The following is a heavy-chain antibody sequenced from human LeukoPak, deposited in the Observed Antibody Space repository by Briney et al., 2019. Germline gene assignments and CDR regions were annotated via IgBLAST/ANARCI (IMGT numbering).Heavy chain of an antibody. CDR3: ASSPYHDSSGYYPYYFDY. D-gene: IGHD3-22*01. CDR2: IYYSGST. Sequence: SETLSLTCTVSGGSISSSSYYWGWIRQPPGKGLEWIGYIYYSGSTTYNPSLRSRLTISVDTSKNQFSLKLSSVTAADTAVYYCASSPYHDSSGYYPYYFDYWGQGTLVTVSS. J-gene: IGHJ4*02. V-gene: IGHV4-61*05. CDR1: GGSISSSSYY.